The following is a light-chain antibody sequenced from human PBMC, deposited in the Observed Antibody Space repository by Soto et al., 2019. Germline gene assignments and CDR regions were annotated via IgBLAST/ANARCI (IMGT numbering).Light chain of an antibody. CDR1: QSVSSY. CDR2: DAS. V-gene: IGKV3-11*01. Sequence: EIVLTQSQAILSMSPGDRATLSCRASQSVSSYFAWYQQKPGQAPRLLIYDASNRATGVPARFSGSGSGTDFTLTISSLEPEDFAVYYCQQRRYWPVTFGQGTKVEIK. CDR3: QQRRYWPVT. J-gene: IGKJ1*01.